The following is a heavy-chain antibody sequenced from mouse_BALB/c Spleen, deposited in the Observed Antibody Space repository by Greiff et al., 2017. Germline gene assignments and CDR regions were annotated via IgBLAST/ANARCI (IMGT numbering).Heavy chain of an antibody. J-gene: IGHJ4*01. CDR2: ISSGGSYT. Sequence: EVMLVESGGDLVKPGGSLKLSCAASGFTFSSYGMSWVRQTPDKRLEWVATISSGGSYTYYPDSVKGRFTISRDNAKNTLYLQMSSLKSEDTAMYYCARWATMITYGYAMDYWGQGTSVTVSS. CDR3: ARWATMITYGYAMDY. CDR1: GFTFSSYG. D-gene: IGHD2-4*01. V-gene: IGHV5-6*01.